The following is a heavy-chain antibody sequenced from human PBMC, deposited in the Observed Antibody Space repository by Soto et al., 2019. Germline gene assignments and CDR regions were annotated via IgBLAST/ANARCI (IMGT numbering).Heavy chain of an antibody. D-gene: IGHD3-10*01. CDR1: GFTFRSYG. CDR2: ISYDGSNK. V-gene: IGHV3-30-3*01. CDR3: AREMGHEIWFGELAF. Sequence: WRSLRLSCAASGFTFRSYGMHRIRQAPGKGLEWVAVISYDGSNKYYADSVKGRFTISRDNSKNTLYLQMNSLRAEDTAVYYCAREMGHEIWFGELAFWGQGTLVTVSS. J-gene: IGHJ4*02.